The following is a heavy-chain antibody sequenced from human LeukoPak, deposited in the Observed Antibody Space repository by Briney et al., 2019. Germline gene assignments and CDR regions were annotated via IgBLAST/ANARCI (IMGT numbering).Heavy chain of an antibody. D-gene: IGHD1-26*01. CDR3: ARLRKRLVGTATGFEY. CDR2: IHYSGST. Sequence: SETLSLTCTVSGGSISSSTYYWGWIRHPPGKGLEWIGTIHYSGSTYYNPSLKSRVTISVDTSKNQFSLRLSSVTAAGTAVYYCARLRKRLVGTATGFEYWGQGMLVTVAS. J-gene: IGHJ4*02. V-gene: IGHV4-39*01. CDR1: GGSISSSTYY.